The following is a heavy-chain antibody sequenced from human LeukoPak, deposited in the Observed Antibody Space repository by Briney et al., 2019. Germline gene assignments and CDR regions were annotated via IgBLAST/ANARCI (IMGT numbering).Heavy chain of an antibody. V-gene: IGHV4-38-2*02. D-gene: IGHD3-10*01. CDR1: GYSISSGYY. J-gene: IGHJ4*02. Sequence: LSETLSLTCTVSGYSISSGYYWGWIRQPPGKGLEWIGSVYHSGSTYYNPSLKSRSTISLDTSKNQFSLNLSSVTAADTAVYYCARIRAAMCDYWGQGTLVTVSS. CDR3: ARIRAAMCDY. CDR2: VYHSGST.